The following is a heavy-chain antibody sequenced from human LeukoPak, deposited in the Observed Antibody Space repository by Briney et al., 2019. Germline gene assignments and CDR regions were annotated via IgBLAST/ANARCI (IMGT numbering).Heavy chain of an antibody. Sequence: PSETLSLTCTVSGGSLSSYFWSWIRQPPGKGLEWIGYIYYSGSTNYNPSLRSRVTISVDTSKNQFSLKLSSVTAADTAVYYCARGVNWIDPWGQGTLVTVSS. CDR1: GGSLSSYF. V-gene: IGHV4-59*01. CDR2: IYYSGST. D-gene: IGHD3-16*01. J-gene: IGHJ5*02. CDR3: ARGVNWIDP.